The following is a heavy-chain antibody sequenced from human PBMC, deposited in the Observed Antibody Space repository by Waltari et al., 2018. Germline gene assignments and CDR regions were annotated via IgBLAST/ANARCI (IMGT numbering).Heavy chain of an antibody. CDR2: IYYTGNS. Sequence: QVQLLESGPGLVKPSETLALTCTVSGCPISSTLSYRGWVRQPPGKGLEWIGTIYYTGNSYYNPSLKNRVTISVDTSKNHFSLKLSSVTAADTAVYYCARLEGYCSLISCPPFDLWGQGTLVSVSS. V-gene: IGHV4-39*02. D-gene: IGHD2-2*01. J-gene: IGHJ4*02. CDR3: ARLEGYCSLISCPPFDL. CDR1: GCPISSTLSY.